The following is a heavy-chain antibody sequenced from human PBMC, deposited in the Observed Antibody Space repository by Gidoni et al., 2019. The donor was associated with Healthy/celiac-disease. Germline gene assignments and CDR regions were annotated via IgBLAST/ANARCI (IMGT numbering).Heavy chain of an antibody. Sequence: QVQLQQWGAGLLTPSETLSLTCAVYGGSFSGYYWSWIRQPPGKGLEWIGEINHSGSTNYNPSLKSRVTISVDTSKNQFSLKLSSVTAADTAVYYCARGYSSSWYFDYWGQGTLVTVSS. CDR1: GGSFSGYY. J-gene: IGHJ4*02. D-gene: IGHD6-13*01. V-gene: IGHV4-34*01. CDR2: INHSGST. CDR3: ARGYSSSWYFDY.